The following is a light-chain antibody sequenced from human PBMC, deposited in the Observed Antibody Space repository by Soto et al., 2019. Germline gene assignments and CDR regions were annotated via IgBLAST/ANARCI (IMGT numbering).Light chain of an antibody. CDR3: QQYDNLPLT. J-gene: IGKJ4*01. CDR2: DAS. V-gene: IGKV1-33*01. CDR1: QDIINY. Sequence: DIQMTQSPSSLSASVGDRVTITCQAIQDIINYLNWYQQKPGKAPKLLIYDASNLETGVPSRFSGSGSGTDFTFTISSLQPEDIATYYCQQYDNLPLTFGGGTKVDIK.